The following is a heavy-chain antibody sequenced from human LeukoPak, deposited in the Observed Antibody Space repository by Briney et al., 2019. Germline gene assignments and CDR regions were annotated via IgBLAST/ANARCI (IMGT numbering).Heavy chain of an antibody. D-gene: IGHD5-12*01. CDR2: IIPIFGTA. CDR3: ASPEGYSGYDHYYYGMDV. Sequence: ASVKVSCKASGYTFTSYGISWVRQAPGQGLEWMGGIIPIFGTANYAQKFQGRVTITADKSTSTAYMELSSLRSEDTAVYYCASPEGYSGYDHYYYGMDVWGKGTTVTVSS. V-gene: IGHV1-69*06. J-gene: IGHJ6*04. CDR1: GYTFTSYG.